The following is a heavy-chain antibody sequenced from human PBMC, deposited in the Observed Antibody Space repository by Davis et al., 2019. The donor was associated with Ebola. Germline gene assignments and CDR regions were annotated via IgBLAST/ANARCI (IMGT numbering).Heavy chain of an antibody. CDR2: ISNTGTT. J-gene: IGHJ4*02. D-gene: IGHD1/OR15-1a*01. CDR3: ASGLRLLNN. CDR1: SASISAYS. Sequence: SETLSLTCIVSSASISAYSWNWIRQPPGKGLEWIAQISNTGTTNYNPSLQSRVTISVDTSKNQLSLRLTSVTAADTAVYFCASGLRLLNNWGQGTLVAVSS. V-gene: IGHV4-59*01.